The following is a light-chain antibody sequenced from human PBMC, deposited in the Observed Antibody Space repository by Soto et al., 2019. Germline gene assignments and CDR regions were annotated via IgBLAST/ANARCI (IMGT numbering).Light chain of an antibody. J-gene: IGKJ4*01. CDR2: DAS. Sequence: DLQMTQSPSSLSASVGDRVIISCQASPDISNHLNWYQQKPGKAPKLLIYDASNLEIGVPSRFSGSGSGTYFTFTISSLQPEDIATYYFQQYHNLPLTFGGGTNVEIK. CDR1: PDISNH. V-gene: IGKV1-33*01. CDR3: QQYHNLPLT.